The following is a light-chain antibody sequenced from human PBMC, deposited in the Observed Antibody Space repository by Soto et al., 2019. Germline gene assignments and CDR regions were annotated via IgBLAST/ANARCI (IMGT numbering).Light chain of an antibody. CDR2: DAS. CDR1: QSISSW. Sequence: DIQMTQSPSTLSASVGDRVTITCPASQSISSWLAWYQQKPGKAPKLLIYDASSLESGVPSRFRGSGSGTEFTLTISSLQPDDFATYYCQQYNSYSETFGQGTKVEIK. J-gene: IGKJ1*01. V-gene: IGKV1-5*01. CDR3: QQYNSYSET.